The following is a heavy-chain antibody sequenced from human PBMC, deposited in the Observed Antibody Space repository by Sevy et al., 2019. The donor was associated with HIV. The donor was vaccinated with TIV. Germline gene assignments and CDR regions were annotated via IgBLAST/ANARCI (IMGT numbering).Heavy chain of an antibody. Sequence: SETLSLTCTVSGGSISSSSYYWGWIRQPPGKGLEWIGSIYYSGSTYYNPSLKSRVTISVDTSKNQFSLKLSSVTAADTAVYYCARHYYITMVRGYCFDPWGQGTLVTVSS. CDR1: GGSISSSSYY. V-gene: IGHV4-39*01. CDR2: IYYSGST. J-gene: IGHJ5*02. CDR3: ARHYYITMVRGYCFDP. D-gene: IGHD3-10*01.